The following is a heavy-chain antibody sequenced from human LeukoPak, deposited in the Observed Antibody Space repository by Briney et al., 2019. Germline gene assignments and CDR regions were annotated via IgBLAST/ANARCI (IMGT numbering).Heavy chain of an antibody. D-gene: IGHD6-13*01. CDR3: ARDGKGGIYFDY. CDR2: IIPIFGTA. V-gene: IGHV1-69*13. CDR1: GGTFSSYA. Sequence: ASVKVSCKASGGTFSSYAISWVRQAPGQGLEWMGGIIPIFGTANYAQKFQGRVTITADESTSTAYMELSSLRSEDTAVYYCARDGKGGIYFDYWGQGTLSPSPQ. J-gene: IGHJ4*02.